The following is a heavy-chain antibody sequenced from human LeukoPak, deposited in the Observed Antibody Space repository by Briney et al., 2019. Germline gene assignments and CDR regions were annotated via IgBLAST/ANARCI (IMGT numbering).Heavy chain of an antibody. V-gene: IGHV4-34*01. CDR3: ARGLLS. CDR2: INHSGST. CDR1: GGSINSFY. Sequence: SETLSLTCTVSGGSINSFYWSWMLQPPGKGLEWIGEINHSGSTNYNPSLTSRVTISVDTSKNQFSLKLSSVTAADTAVYYCARGLLSWGQGTLVTISS. J-gene: IGHJ5*02.